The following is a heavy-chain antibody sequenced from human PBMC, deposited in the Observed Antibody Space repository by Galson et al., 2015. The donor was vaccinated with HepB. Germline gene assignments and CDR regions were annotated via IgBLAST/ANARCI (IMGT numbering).Heavy chain of an antibody. Sequence: LRLSCAASGLIFSTYCMHWVRQAPGKGPVWVARINSDGSDIIYADSVKGRFTISRDNAKNTLYLQMNSLRAEDTAVYYCASQFYDFWSGYYAYYGLDIWGQGTTVTVSS. D-gene: IGHD3-3*01. CDR2: INSDGSDI. V-gene: IGHV3-74*01. J-gene: IGHJ6*02. CDR3: ASQFYDFWSGYYAYYGLDI. CDR1: GLIFSTYC.